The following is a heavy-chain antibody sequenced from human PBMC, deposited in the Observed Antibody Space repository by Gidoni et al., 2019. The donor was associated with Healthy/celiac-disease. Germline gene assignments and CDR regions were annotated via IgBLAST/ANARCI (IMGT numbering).Heavy chain of an antibody. CDR2: IIPILGIA. J-gene: IGHJ4*02. CDR3: ARDGPYDFWSGREDY. V-gene: IGHV1-69*08. D-gene: IGHD3-3*01. CDR1: GGTFSSYT. Sequence: QVQLVQSGAEVKKPGSSVKVSCKASGGTFSSYTIRWVRQAPGQGLEWMGRIIPILGIANDAQKFQGRVTITADKSTSTAYMELSSLRSEDTAVYYCARDGPYDFWSGREDYWGQGTLVTVSS.